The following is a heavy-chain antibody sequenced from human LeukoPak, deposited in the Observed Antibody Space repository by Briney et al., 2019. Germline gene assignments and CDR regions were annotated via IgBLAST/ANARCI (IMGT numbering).Heavy chain of an antibody. V-gene: IGHV3-23*01. Sequence: PGGSLRLSCAASGFTFSSYSMNWVRQAPGKGLEWLSGVSPPGGGTYYADSVKGRFTISRGDSKNTLSLQMNSLRVEDTAVYYCARDLAWGAFDYWGQGTLVTVSS. CDR3: ARDLAWGAFDY. J-gene: IGHJ4*02. CDR2: VSPPGGGT. D-gene: IGHD7-27*01. CDR1: GFTFSSYS.